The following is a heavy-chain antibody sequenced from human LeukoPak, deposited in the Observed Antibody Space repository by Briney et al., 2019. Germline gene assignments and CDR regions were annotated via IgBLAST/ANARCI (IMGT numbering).Heavy chain of an antibody. V-gene: IGHV1-18*01. J-gene: IGHJ4*02. Sequence: ASVKVSCKASGYTFTSYYITWVRQAPGQGLEWMGWISAYNGNTDYAQNLQGRVTMTTDTLTSTAYMELRSLRSDDTAVYYCARDQSLVAYSSTWFDYWGQGTPVTVSS. CDR1: GYTFTSYY. CDR3: ARDQSLVAYSSTWFDY. D-gene: IGHD6-13*01. CDR2: ISAYNGNT.